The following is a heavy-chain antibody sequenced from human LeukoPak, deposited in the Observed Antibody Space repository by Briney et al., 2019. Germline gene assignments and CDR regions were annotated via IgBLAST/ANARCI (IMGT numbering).Heavy chain of an antibody. CDR3: AREWWELPNYFDY. CDR2: ISYDGSNK. J-gene: IGHJ4*02. CDR1: GFTFSSYA. V-gene: IGHV3-30-3*01. Sequence: GGSLRLSCAASGFTFSSYAMHWVRQAPGKGLEWVAVISYDGSNKYYADSVKGRFTISRDNSKNTLYLQMNSLRAEDTAVYYCAREWWELPNYFDYWGRGTLVTVSS. D-gene: IGHD1-26*01.